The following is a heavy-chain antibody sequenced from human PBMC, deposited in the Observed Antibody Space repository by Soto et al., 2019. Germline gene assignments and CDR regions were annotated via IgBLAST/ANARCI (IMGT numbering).Heavy chain of an antibody. V-gene: IGHV4-59*01. Sequence: PSETLSLTCTVSGGSMNSYYWSWIRQPPGKGLEWLGYIYDGDSANYNPSLKSRVIISVDMTKNQFYLRLTSVTAADTAVYYCAIAYYDTNSYSIYPWAQGALVPV. CDR3: AIAYYDTNSYSIYP. D-gene: IGHD3-22*01. CDR1: GGSMNSYY. CDR2: IYDGDSA. J-gene: IGHJ5*02.